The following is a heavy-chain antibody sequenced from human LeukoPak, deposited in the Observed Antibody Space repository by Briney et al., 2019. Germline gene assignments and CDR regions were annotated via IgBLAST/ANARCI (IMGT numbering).Heavy chain of an antibody. V-gene: IGHV1-46*01. J-gene: IGHJ6*03. CDR2: INPSGGST. CDR3: ARDLGGYDPPGYMDV. Sequence: GASVKVSCKASGYTFTSYYMHWVRQAPGQGLEWMGIINPSGGSTSYAQKFQGRVTMTRDMSTSTVYMELSSLRSEDTAVYYCARDLGGYDPPGYMDVWGKGTTVTISS. CDR1: GYTFTSYY. D-gene: IGHD5-12*01.